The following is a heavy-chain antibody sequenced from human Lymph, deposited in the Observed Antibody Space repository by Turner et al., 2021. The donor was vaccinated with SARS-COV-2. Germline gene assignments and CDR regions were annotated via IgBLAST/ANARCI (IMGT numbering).Heavy chain of an antibody. CDR2: IYYSGST. D-gene: IGHD2-8*01. CDR1: GGSISSGDYS. J-gene: IGHJ4*02. CDR3: ARVVVLRRAYFDY. Sequence: QVHLQESCPGLVTPSQTLSLTCTVAGGSISSGDYSWSWIRQPPGKGLEWIGYIYYSGSTYYNPSLKSRVTRSVDTSKNQFSLKLSSVTAADTAVYDGARVVVLRRAYFDYWGQGTLGTVSS. V-gene: IGHV4-30-4*01.